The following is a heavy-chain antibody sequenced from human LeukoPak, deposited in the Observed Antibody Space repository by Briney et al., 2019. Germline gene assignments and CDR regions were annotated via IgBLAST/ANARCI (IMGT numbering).Heavy chain of an antibody. CDR3: ARSRGNIYYYYSSGDQLYFDF. D-gene: IGHD3-22*01. Sequence: GGSMRPACAADAFSSSVYYMSWIRQPPGEGLEWVANIKQDGSVKNYVASLKGRFTVSRDNAKNSLYLQMNSQRAEDTAVYYCARSRGNIYYYYSSGDQLYFDFWGRGTLVTVSS. CDR2: IKQDGSVK. CDR1: AFSSSVYY. J-gene: IGHJ4*02. V-gene: IGHV3-7*01.